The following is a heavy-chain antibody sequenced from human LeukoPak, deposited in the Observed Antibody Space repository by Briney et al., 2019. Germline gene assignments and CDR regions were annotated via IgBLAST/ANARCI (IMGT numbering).Heavy chain of an antibody. CDR1: GFSFSYYW. V-gene: IGHV3-74*01. D-gene: IGHD2-8*01. Sequence: PVGSLRLSCAASGFSFSYYWMHWVRQGSGKGPVWVSRIIGDGTRTDYADSVKGRFTISRDNAKSTLYLQMNSLTVEDTAVYYCLRVDDTNGHNWFDPWGQGTLVTVSS. CDR3: LRVDDTNGHNWFDP. CDR2: IIGDGTRT. J-gene: IGHJ5*02.